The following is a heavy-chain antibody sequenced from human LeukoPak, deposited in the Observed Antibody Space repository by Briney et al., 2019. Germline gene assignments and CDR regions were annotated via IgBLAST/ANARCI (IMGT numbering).Heavy chain of an antibody. D-gene: IGHD4-17*01. CDR1: GFSVNDNY. Sequence: GGSLRLSCAVSGFSVNDNYMSWVRQAPGKGLQWVSVMFPDGRTYYADSVKGRSTISRDLARNTLLLQMHSLRADDTAVHYCARTNPVYGDYDYWGQGTLVTVSS. V-gene: IGHV3-53*01. CDR3: ARTNPVYGDYDY. J-gene: IGHJ4*02. CDR2: MFPDGRT.